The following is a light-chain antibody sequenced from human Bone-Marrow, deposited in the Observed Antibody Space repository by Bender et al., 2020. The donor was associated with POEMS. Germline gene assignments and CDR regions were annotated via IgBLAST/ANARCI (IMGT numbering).Light chain of an antibody. V-gene: IGLV2-14*01. Sequence: QSALTQPASLSGSLGQSITISCTGTSGDVGGYDFVSWYQQYAGKVPKLLIYDVTNRPSGVSSRFSGSKSGNTASLTISGLLAEDEADYYCSSFTSISTLVFGGGTKLTVL. J-gene: IGLJ2*01. CDR2: DVT. CDR1: SGDVGGYDF. CDR3: SSFTSISTLV.